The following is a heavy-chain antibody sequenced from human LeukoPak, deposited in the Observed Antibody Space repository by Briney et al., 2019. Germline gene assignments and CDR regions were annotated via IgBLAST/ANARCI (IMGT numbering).Heavy chain of an antibody. D-gene: IGHD3-10*01. CDR3: ARDHXXNFYFGELLF. V-gene: IGHV1-18*01. Sequence: ASVKVSCKASGYTFTSYGISWVRQAPGQGLEWMGWISAYNGNTNYAQKLQGRVTMTTDTSTSTAYMELRSLRSDDTAVYYCARDHXXNFYFGELLFWGQGTLVTVX. CDR2: ISAYNGNT. CDR1: GYTFTSYG. J-gene: IGHJ4*02.